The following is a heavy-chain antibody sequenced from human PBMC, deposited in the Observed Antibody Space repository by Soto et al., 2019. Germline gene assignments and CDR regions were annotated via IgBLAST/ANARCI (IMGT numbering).Heavy chain of an antibody. V-gene: IGHV3-21*01. D-gene: IGHD6-6*01. CDR2: ISSSSSYI. CDR3: SRDVYSSSRFFDY. CDR1: GFTFSSYS. J-gene: IGHJ4*03. Sequence: PGGSLRLSCAASGFTFSSYSMNWVRQAPGKGLEWVSSISSSSSYIYYADSVKGRFTISRDNAKNSLYLQMNSLRAEDTAVYYFSRDVYSSSRFFDYWGQGTLVTVSS.